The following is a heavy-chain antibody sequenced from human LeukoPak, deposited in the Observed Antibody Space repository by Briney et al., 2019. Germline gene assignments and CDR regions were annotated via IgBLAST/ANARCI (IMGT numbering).Heavy chain of an antibody. CDR3: ARVVSSGYYDTYYFDY. J-gene: IGHJ4*02. D-gene: IGHD3-22*01. Sequence: PSETLSLTCTVSGGSISSYYWSWIRQSPGKGLEWIGYIYYSGSTNYNPSLKSRVTISVDTSKNQFSLKLSSVTAADTAVYYCARVVSSGYYDTYYFDYWGQGTLVTVSS. V-gene: IGHV4-59*01. CDR2: IYYSGST. CDR1: GGSISSYY.